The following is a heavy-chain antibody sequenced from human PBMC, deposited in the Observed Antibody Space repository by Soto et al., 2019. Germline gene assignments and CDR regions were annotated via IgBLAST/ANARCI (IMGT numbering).Heavy chain of an antibody. V-gene: IGHV4-31*03. Sequence: QVQLQESGPGQVKPSQTLSLTCTVSGGSISSGDYYWSWIRQHPGKGLEWIGYIYYSGSTYYNPSVKSRVTISVDTSKNQFSLKLSSVTAADTAVYYCARWWSGSRQGFDPWGQGTLVTVSS. CDR1: GGSISSGDYY. CDR3: ARWWSGSRQGFDP. J-gene: IGHJ5*02. D-gene: IGHD3-3*01. CDR2: IYYSGST.